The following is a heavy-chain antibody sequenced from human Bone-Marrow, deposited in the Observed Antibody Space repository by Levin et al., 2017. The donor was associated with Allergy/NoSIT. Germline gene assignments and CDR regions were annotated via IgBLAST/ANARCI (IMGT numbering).Heavy chain of an antibody. D-gene: IGHD2-15*01. CDR3: ARPPGYCRGGGGCFCWYFDL. V-gene: IGHV3-23*01. J-gene: IGHJ2*01. Sequence: GGSLRLSCAASGFTFSTYAMSWVRQAPGKGLEWVSAISGSDSSTYYADSVKGRFTISRDNSKNTLYLQMNSRRAEDTAIYYCARPPGYCRGGGGCFCWYFDLWGRGTLVTVSS. CDR1: GFTFSTYA. CDR2: ISGSDSST.